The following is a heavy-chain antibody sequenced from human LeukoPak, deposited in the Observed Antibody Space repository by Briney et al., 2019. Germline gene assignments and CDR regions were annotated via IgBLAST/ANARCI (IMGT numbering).Heavy chain of an antibody. CDR3: ARDLLLWFGELSSSLDN. J-gene: IGHJ4*02. CDR1: RFTFSNYG. D-gene: IGHD3-10*01. Sequence: PGRSLRLSCAASRFTFSNYGMHWVRQAPGKGLEWVAVIWYDGSNKYYADSVKGRFTISRDNSKNTLYLQMNSLRAEDTAVYYCARDLLLWFGELSSSLDNWGQGTLVTVSS. CDR2: IWYDGSNK. V-gene: IGHV3-33*01.